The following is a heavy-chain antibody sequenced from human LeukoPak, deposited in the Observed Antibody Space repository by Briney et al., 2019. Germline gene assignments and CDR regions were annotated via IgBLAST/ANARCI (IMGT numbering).Heavy chain of an antibody. CDR3: AKDLVVQQWLVLKAPFDY. D-gene: IGHD6-19*01. CDR2: ISGSGGST. CDR1: GFTFSSYA. Sequence: GGSLRLSCAASGFTFSSYAMSWVRQAPGKGLEWVSAISGSGGSTYYADSVKGRFTISRDNSKNTLYLQMNSLRAEDTAVYYCAKDLVVQQWLVLKAPFDYWGQGALVTVSS. J-gene: IGHJ4*02. V-gene: IGHV3-23*01.